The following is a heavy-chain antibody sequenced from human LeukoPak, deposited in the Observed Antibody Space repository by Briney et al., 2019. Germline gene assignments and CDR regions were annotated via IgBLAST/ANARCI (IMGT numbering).Heavy chain of an antibody. CDR1: GYSLTSHA. CDR2: INAGNGDT. J-gene: IGHJ4*02. D-gene: IGHD6-19*01. Sequence: ASVKVSCKASGYSLTSHAMHWVRQAPGQRLEWMGWINAGNGDTKYSQEFQGRLTITTDPSANTAYMELNSLRSDDMAVYYCARGFSGWYSFDSWGQGTLLTVSS. CDR3: ARGFSGWYSFDS. V-gene: IGHV1-3*03.